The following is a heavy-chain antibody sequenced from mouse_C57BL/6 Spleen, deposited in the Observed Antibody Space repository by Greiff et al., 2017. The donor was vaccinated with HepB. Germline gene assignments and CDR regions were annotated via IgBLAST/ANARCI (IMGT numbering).Heavy chain of an antibody. D-gene: IGHD1-1*01. CDR3: ARAPSITTVTSRDMDY. Sequence: VQLQESGPELVKPGASVKISCKASGYAFSSSWMNWVKQRPGKGLEWIGRIYPGDGDTNYNGKFKGKATLTADKSSSTAYMQLSSLTSEDSAVYFCARAPSITTVTSRDMDYWGQGTSVTVSS. V-gene: IGHV1-82*01. CDR1: GYAFSSSW. CDR2: IYPGDGDT. J-gene: IGHJ4*01.